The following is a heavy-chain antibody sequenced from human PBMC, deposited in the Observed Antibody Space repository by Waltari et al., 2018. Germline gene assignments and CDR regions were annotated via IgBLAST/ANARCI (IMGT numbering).Heavy chain of an antibody. J-gene: IGHJ5*02. V-gene: IGHV1-69*09. D-gene: IGHD3-16*01. CDR1: GGTFSSYA. CDR3: ASPPVGGNWFDP. CDR2: IIPSLGIA. Sequence: QVQLVQSGAEVKKPGSSVKVSCKASGGTFSSYAISWVRQAPGQGLEWMGRIIPSLGIANYAQKFQGRVTITADKSTSTAYMELSSLRSEDTAVYYCASPPVGGNWFDPWGQGTLVTVS.